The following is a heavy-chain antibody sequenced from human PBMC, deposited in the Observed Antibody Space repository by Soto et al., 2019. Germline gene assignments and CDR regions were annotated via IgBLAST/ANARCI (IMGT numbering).Heavy chain of an antibody. J-gene: IGHJ4*02. CDR1: GYTFNKHA. Sequence: QVQLVQSGAEVKKPGASVKVSCKASGYTFNKHAIMWVRQARGQGLEWMGWISAHNGNTNSAPKFQGRLTMTTDTSTSTAYMELRSLRSDDTAVYYCAKVLSGTYFDDSDYWGQGTLVTVSS. CDR2: ISAHNGNT. V-gene: IGHV1-18*01. CDR3: AKVLSGTYFDDSDY. D-gene: IGHD1-26*01.